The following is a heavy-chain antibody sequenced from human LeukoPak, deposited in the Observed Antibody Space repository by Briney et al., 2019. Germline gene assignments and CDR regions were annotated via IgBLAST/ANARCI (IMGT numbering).Heavy chain of an antibody. CDR1: GFTFSSYS. CDR2: ISSSSSYI. CDR3: AKDIEEWLVKGGGCFDY. Sequence: PGGALRLSCAASGFTFSSYSMNWVRQAPGKGLEWVSSISSSSSYIHYADSVKGRFTISRDNSKNTLYLQMNSLRAEDTAVYYCAKDIEEWLVKGGGCFDYWGQGTLVTVSS. V-gene: IGHV3-21*01. J-gene: IGHJ4*02. D-gene: IGHD6-19*01.